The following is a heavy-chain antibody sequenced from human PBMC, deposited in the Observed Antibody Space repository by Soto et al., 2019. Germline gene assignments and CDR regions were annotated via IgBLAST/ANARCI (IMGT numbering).Heavy chain of an antibody. CDR3: AKEIGNLNDAKFDP. J-gene: IGHJ5*02. Sequence: QVQLVQSGAEVKKPGASVKVSCKASGYSTTNYALHWVRQAPGQRLEWMGWINVGNGNTKYSQKFQGRVTITRDTSATPAYMEVSSLRSEDTAVYYCAKEIGNLNDAKFDPWGQGTQGTVSS. D-gene: IGHD1-1*01. CDR2: INVGNGNT. V-gene: IGHV1-3*01. CDR1: GYSTTNYA.